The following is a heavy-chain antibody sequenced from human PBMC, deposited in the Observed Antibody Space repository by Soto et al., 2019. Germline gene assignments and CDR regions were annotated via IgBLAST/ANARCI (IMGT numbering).Heavy chain of an antibody. CDR2: INPDNGNT. Sequence: QVQLVQSGAGVKKPGASVKVSCKASGYTFTSYGVHWVRQAPGQRLEWMGWINPDNGNTKYSQKFQGRVTIIRDTFASTAYMEPSSLRSEDTAVYYCAGDGDSSSWYVDYYYGMDVWGQGTTVTVSS. CDR3: AGDGDSSSWYVDYYYGMDV. V-gene: IGHV1-3*01. CDR1: GYTFTSYG. D-gene: IGHD6-13*01. J-gene: IGHJ6*02.